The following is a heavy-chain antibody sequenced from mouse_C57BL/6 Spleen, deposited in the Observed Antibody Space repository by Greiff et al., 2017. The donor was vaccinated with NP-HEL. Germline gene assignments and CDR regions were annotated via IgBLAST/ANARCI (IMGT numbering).Heavy chain of an antibody. CDR2: IDPSDSET. Sequence: QVQLQQPGAELVKPGSSVKLSCTASGYTFTSYWMHWVKQRPIQGLEWIGNIDPSDSETHYNQKFKDKATLTVDKSSSTAYMQLSSLTSEDSAVYYCARGGPWFAYWGQGTLVTVSA. CDR3: ARGGPWFAY. CDR1: GYTFTSYW. V-gene: IGHV1-52*01. J-gene: IGHJ3*01.